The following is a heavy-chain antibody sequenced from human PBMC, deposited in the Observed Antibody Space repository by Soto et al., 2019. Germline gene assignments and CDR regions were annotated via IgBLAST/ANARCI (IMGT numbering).Heavy chain of an antibody. CDR3: ARDVRSHDYGHYYYGMDV. V-gene: IGHV1-18*01. CDR1: GYTFTSYG. D-gene: IGHD4-17*01. Sequence: QVQLVQSGAEVNKPGASVKVSCKASGYTFTSYGISWVRQAPGQGLEWMGWISIYNGNTNYAQKLQGRVTMTTDTSTSTAYMELRSLRSDATAVYYCARDVRSHDYGHYYYGMDVWGQGTTVTVSS. J-gene: IGHJ6*02. CDR2: ISIYNGNT.